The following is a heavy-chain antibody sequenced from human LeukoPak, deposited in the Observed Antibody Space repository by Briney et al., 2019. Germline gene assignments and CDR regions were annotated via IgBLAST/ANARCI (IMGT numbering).Heavy chain of an antibody. D-gene: IGHD3-3*01. CDR2: ISYDGNNK. CDR1: GSTFSSYG. V-gene: IGHV3-30*18. CDR3: AKDQGDYDFWSGYYSYYYYGMDV. J-gene: IGHJ6*02. Sequence: GGSLRLSCAASGSTFSSYGMHWVREAPGKGLVWVAVISYDGNNKYYADSVKGRFTISRDNSKNTLYLQMNSLRAEDTAVYYCAKDQGDYDFWSGYYSYYYYGMDVWGQGTTVTVSS.